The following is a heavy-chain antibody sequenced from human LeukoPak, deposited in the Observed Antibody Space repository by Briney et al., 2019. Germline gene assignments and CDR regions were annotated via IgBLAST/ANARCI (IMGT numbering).Heavy chain of an antibody. CDR3: ARRSGIAVAGAFDY. Sequence: GGSLRLSCAASGFTFSSYWMHWVRQAPGKGLEWVSRINSDGSSTSYADSVKGRFTISRDNSKNTLYLQMNSLRAEDTAVYYCARRSGIAVAGAFDYWGQGTLVTVSS. D-gene: IGHD6-19*01. J-gene: IGHJ4*02. V-gene: IGHV3-74*01. CDR2: INSDGSST. CDR1: GFTFSSYW.